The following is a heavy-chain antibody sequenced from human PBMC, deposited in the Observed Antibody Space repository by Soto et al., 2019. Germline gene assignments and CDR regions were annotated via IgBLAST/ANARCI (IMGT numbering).Heavy chain of an antibody. CDR3: ARPVLLWFGEFSSPVYYYYMDV. D-gene: IGHD3-10*01. J-gene: IGHJ6*03. CDR1: GFTFSSYG. V-gene: IGHV3-33*01. Sequence: QVQLVESGGGVVQPGRSLRLSCAASGFTFSSYGMHWVRQAPGKGLEWVAVIWYDGSNKYYADSVKGRFTISRDNSKNTLYLHMNSLRAEDTAVYYCARPVLLWFGEFSSPVYYYYMDVWGKGTTVTVSS. CDR2: IWYDGSNK.